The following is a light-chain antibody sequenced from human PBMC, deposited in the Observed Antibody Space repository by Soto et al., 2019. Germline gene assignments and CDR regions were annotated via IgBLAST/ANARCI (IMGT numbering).Light chain of an antibody. J-gene: IGKJ2*01. Sequence: EIVLTQSPGTLSLSPGERATLSCRASQSITSNFLAWYQQKPGQAPRLLIYGASTRAAGVPDRFSGSGSGPDFTLTITRREPEDFAVYYCQQYGRSPLMYTFGQGTKLGVK. V-gene: IGKV3-20*01. CDR2: GAS. CDR1: QSITSNF. CDR3: QQYGRSPLMYT.